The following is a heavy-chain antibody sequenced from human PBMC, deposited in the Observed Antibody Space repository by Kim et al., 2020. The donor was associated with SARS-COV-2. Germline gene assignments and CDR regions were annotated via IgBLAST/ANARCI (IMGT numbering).Heavy chain of an antibody. J-gene: IGHJ4*01. CDR2: INHSGST. CDR3: ARGPSIAARLVTAKTAYY. V-gene: IGHV4-34*01. CDR1: GGSFSGYY. D-gene: IGHD6-6*01. Sequence: SETLSLTCAVYGGSFSGYYWSWIRQPPGKGLEWIGEINHSGSTNYNPSLKSRVTISVDTSKNQFSLKLSSVTAADTAVYYCARGPSIAARLVTAKTAYY.